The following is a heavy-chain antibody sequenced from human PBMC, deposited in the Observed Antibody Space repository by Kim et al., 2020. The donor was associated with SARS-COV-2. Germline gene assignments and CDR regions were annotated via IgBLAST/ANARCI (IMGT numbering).Heavy chain of an antibody. CDR2: IRSKANSYAT. D-gene: IGHD6-19*01. V-gene: IGHV3-73*01. CDR3: TSWGIAVAVPKLYYYGMDV. Sequence: GGSLRLSCAASGFTFSGSAMHWVRQASGKGLEWVGRIRSKANSYATAYAASVKGRFTISRDDSKNTAYLQMNSLKTEDTAVYYCTSWGIAVAVPKLYYYGMDVWGQGTTVTVSS. CDR1: GFTFSGSA. J-gene: IGHJ6*02.